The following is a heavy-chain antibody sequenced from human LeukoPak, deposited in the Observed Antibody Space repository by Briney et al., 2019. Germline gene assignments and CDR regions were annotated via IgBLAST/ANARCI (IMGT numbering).Heavy chain of an antibody. J-gene: IGHJ6*02. D-gene: IGHD2-15*01. CDR3: ARGVVVVVAASYYYYYGMDV. Sequence: GGSLRLSCEASGFTFSSNWMHWVRQAPGKGLVWVSRINEDGSTTNYADSVKGRSTIFRDNAKNTLYLQMNSLRAEDTAVYYCARGVVVVVAASYYYYYGMDVWGQGTTVTVSS. V-gene: IGHV3-74*01. CDR2: INEDGSTT. CDR1: GFTFSSNW.